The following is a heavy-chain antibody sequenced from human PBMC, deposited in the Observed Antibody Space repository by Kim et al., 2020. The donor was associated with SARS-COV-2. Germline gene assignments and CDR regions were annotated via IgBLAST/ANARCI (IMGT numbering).Heavy chain of an antibody. CDR2: INHSGST. Sequence: SETLSLTCAVYGGSFSGYYWSWIRQPPGKGLEWIGEINHSGSTNYNPSLKSRVTISVDTSKNQFSLKLSSVTAADTAVYYCARGQTRTFDYWGQGTLVTVSS. J-gene: IGHJ4*02. CDR3: ARGQTRTFDY. CDR1: GGSFSGYY. V-gene: IGHV4-34*01.